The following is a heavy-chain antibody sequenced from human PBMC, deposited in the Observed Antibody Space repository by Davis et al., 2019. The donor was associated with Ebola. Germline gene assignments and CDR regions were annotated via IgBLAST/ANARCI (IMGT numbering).Heavy chain of an antibody. V-gene: IGHV3-15*01. CDR3: TTGEFYDSSGYYLIHFDYYMDV. CDR2: IKSKTDGGTT. D-gene: IGHD3-22*01. Sequence: ETLSLSCAAYGVSFSGYYWSWIRQAPGKGLEWVGRIKSKTDGGTTDYAAPVQGRFTISSDDSKNTLYLQMNSLKTEDTAVYYCTTGEFYDSSGYYLIHFDYYMDVWGKGTTVTVSS. CDR1: GVSFSGYY. J-gene: IGHJ6*03.